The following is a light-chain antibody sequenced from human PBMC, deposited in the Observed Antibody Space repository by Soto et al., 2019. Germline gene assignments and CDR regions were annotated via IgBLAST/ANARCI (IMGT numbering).Light chain of an antibody. Sequence: EVVMTQSPVTLSLSPGERATLSCRASQSVSSNLAWYQQKPGQAPRLLIYVASTRATGIPARFSGSGSGTEFTLTISSLQPEDVATYYCQKYDSAPRTFGQGTKVDIK. CDR1: QSVSSN. CDR2: VAS. CDR3: QKYDSAPRT. V-gene: IGKV3-15*01. J-gene: IGKJ1*01.